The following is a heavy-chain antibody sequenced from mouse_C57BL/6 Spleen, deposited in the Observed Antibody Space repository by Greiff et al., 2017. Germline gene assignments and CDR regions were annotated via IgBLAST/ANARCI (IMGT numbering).Heavy chain of an antibody. CDR2: IWTGGGT. Sequence: VMLVESGPGLVAPSQSLSITCTVSGFSLTSYAISWVRQPPGKGLEWLGVIWTGGGTNYNSALKSRLSISKDNSKSQVFLKMNSLQTDDTARYYCAKIYYDYDEDWYFDVWGTGTTVTVSS. CDR1: GFSLTSYA. V-gene: IGHV2-9-1*01. J-gene: IGHJ1*03. D-gene: IGHD2-4*01. CDR3: AKIYYDYDEDWYFDV.